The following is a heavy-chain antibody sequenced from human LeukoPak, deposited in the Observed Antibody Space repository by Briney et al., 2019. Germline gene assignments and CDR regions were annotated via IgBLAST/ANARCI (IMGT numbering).Heavy chain of an antibody. CDR3: ARSTYYDYVWGSYDPYYFDY. V-gene: IGHV5-51*01. Sequence: GESLKISCKGSGYSFTSYWIGWVRQMPGKGLEWMGIIYPGDSDTRYSPSFQGQVTISADKSISTAYLQWSSLKASDTAMYYCARSTYYDYVWGSYDPYYFDYWGQGTLVTVFS. D-gene: IGHD3-16*01. CDR2: IYPGDSDT. CDR1: GYSFTSYW. J-gene: IGHJ4*02.